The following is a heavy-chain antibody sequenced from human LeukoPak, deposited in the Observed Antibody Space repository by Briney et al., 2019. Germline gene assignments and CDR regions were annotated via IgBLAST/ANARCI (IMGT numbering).Heavy chain of an antibody. CDR3: ARGRLSFDY. Sequence: PSETLSHTCTVSGYSISSGYYWGWIRQPPGKGLEWIGSIYHSGSTYYNPSLKSRVTISVDTSKNQFSLKLSSVTAADTAVYYCARGRLSFDYWGQGTLVTVSS. CDR2: IYHSGST. V-gene: IGHV4-38-2*02. CDR1: GYSISSGYY. D-gene: IGHD5/OR15-5a*01. J-gene: IGHJ4*02.